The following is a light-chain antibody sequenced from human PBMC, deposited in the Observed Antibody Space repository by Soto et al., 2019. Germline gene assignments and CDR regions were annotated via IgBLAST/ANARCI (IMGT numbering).Light chain of an antibody. Sequence: QSALTQPRSVSGSPGQSVTMSCTGTSSDVGAYNYVSWYQQHPGKAPKLMIYDVSKRPSGVPDRFSGSKSGNTASLTISGLQAEDEADYYCLLYYDTIRIFGGGTQLTVL. J-gene: IGLJ2*01. CDR1: SSDVGAYNY. CDR2: DVS. V-gene: IGLV2-11*01. CDR3: LLYYDTIRI.